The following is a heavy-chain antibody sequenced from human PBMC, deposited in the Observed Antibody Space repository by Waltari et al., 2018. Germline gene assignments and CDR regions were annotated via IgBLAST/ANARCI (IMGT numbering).Heavy chain of an antibody. CDR1: GFTFSSYG. CDR2: IRYDGMNK. J-gene: IGHJ4*02. Sequence: QVQLVESGGGVVQPGGSLRLSCAASGFTFSSYGMHWVRQAPGKGLEWVAFIRYDGMNKYDADSVKGRFTITRDNSKNTLYLQMNSLRAEDTAVYYCAKEKGVAAALRYYFDYWGQGTLVTVSS. V-gene: IGHV3-30*02. D-gene: IGHD6-13*01. CDR3: AKEKGVAAALRYYFDY.